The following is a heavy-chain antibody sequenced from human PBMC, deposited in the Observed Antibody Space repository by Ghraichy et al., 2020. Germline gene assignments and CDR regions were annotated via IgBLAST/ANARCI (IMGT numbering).Heavy chain of an antibody. CDR2: INHSGST. J-gene: IGHJ4*02. CDR3: ARADWTKFDY. V-gene: IGHV4-34*01. Sequence: SETLSLTCAVYGGSFSGYYWSWIRQPPGKGLEWIGEINHSGSTNYNPSLKSRVTISVDTSKNQFSLKLSSVTAADTAVYYCARADWTKFDYWGQGTLVTVSS. D-gene: IGHD3/OR15-3a*01. CDR1: GGSFSGYY.